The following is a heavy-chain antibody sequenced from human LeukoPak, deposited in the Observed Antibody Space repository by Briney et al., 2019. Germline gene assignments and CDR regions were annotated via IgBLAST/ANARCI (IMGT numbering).Heavy chain of an antibody. J-gene: IGHJ4*02. CDR3: ARDRALGYYYDSS. CDR1: GFTLSSYS. D-gene: IGHD3-22*01. V-gene: IGHV3-21*01. CDR2: ISSSSSYI. Sequence: GGSLRLSCAAAGFTLSSYSMNWVRQAAGKGLEWVSSISSSSSYIYYADSVKGRFPISRDNAKNSLYLQMNSLRAEDTAVYYCARDRALGYYYDSSWGQGTLVTVSS.